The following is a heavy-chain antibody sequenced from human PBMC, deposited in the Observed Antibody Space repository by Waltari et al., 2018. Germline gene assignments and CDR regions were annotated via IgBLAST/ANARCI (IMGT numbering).Heavy chain of an antibody. CDR2: ISADNGNK. Sequence: QVQLVQYGAEVKKPGASVKVSCKASGYTFNSYGISWVRQYPGQGLEGMGWISADNGNKNYAQKLQGRVTMTTDTSTSTAYMGLRSLRSDDTAVYYCAREGRGYSYGWNYWGQGTLVTVSS. CDR1: GYTFNSYG. J-gene: IGHJ4*02. V-gene: IGHV1-18*01. CDR3: AREGRGYSYGWNY. D-gene: IGHD5-18*01.